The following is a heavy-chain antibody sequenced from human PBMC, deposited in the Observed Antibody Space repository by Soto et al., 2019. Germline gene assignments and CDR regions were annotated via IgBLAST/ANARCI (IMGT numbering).Heavy chain of an antibody. CDR3: ARVRDRELWLFDY. J-gene: IGHJ4*02. Sequence: SETLSLTCTVSGGSVSSGSYYWSWIRQPPGKGLEWIGYIYYSGSTNYNPSLKSRVTISVDTSKNQFSLKLSSVTAADTAVYYCARVRDRELWLFDYWGQGTLVTVSS. CDR1: GGSVSSGSYY. D-gene: IGHD5-18*01. CDR2: IYYSGST. V-gene: IGHV4-61*01.